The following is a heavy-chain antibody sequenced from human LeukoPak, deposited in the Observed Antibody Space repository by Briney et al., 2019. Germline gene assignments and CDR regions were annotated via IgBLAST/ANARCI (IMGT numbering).Heavy chain of an antibody. CDR2: IIPIFGTA. CDR1: GGTFSSYA. Sequence: GASVKVSCKASGGTFSSYAISWVRQAPGQGLEWMGGIIPIFGTANYAQEFQGRVTITTDESTSTAYMELSSLRSEDTAVYYCARCIAARPHYYYYYMDVWGKGTTVTVSS. D-gene: IGHD6-6*01. CDR3: ARCIAARPHYYYYYMDV. J-gene: IGHJ6*03. V-gene: IGHV1-69*05.